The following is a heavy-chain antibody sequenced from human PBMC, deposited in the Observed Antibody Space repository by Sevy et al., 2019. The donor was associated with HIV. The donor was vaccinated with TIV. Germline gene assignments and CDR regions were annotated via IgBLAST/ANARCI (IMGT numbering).Heavy chain of an antibody. CDR2: ISGSGGNT. CDR3: AKDQGSSWYFDY. J-gene: IGHJ4*02. V-gene: IGHV3-23*01. Sequence: GGSLRLSCAASGFTFSSYAMSWVRQAPGKGLEWVSAISGSGGNTYYAGSVKGRFTISRDNSKNTLYLQMNSLRAEDTAVYYCAKDQGSSWYFDYWGQGTLVTVSS. D-gene: IGHD6-13*01. CDR1: GFTFSSYA.